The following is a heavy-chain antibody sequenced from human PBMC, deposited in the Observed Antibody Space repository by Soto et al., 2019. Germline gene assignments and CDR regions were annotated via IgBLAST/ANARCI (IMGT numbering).Heavy chain of an antibody. CDR3: ARDFGYGYADAFDL. CDR2: IDHRGST. J-gene: IGHJ3*01. V-gene: IGHV4-34*01. Sequence: SETLSLTCAVYGEPFIGYYWHCIRQPPGKGLEWIGEIDHRGSTNYNPSVTSRVTLSVDTSKNQLSLKLSSVTAADTAMYYCARDFGYGYADAFDLWGQGTMVT. CDR1: GEPFIGYY. D-gene: IGHD5-18*01.